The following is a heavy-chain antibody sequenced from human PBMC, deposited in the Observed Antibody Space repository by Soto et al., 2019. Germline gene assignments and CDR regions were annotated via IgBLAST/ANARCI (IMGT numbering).Heavy chain of an antibody. Sequence: LEPLSVRCTFSGFSVSGGIYCLSWIRQPPGKGLEWIGYIYYSGSTNYNPSLKSRVTISVDTSKNQFSLKLSSVTAADTAVYYCAREEGSSSSGDDHYYYYGMDVWGQGTTVTVSS. CDR2: IYYSGST. J-gene: IGHJ6*02. D-gene: IGHD6-6*01. CDR3: AREEGSSSSGDDHYYYYGMDV. CDR1: GFSVSGGIYC. V-gene: IGHV4-61*01.